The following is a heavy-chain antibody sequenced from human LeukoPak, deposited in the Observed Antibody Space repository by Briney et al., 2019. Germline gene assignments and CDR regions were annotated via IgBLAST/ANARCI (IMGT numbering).Heavy chain of an antibody. V-gene: IGHV3-53*01. CDR3: ARSGARLPLDY. J-gene: IGHJ4*02. D-gene: IGHD2-8*02. CDR1: GFTVSSNY. Sequence: GGSLRLSCAAPGFTVSSNYMSWVRQAPGKGLEWVSVIYSGGSTYYADSVKGRFTISRDNSKNTLYLQMNSLRAEDTAVYYCARSGARLPLDYWGQGTLVTVSS. CDR2: IYSGGST.